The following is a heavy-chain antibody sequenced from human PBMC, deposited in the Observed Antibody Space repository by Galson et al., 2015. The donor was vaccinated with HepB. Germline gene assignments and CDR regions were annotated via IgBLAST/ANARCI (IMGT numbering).Heavy chain of an antibody. V-gene: IGHV1-46*01. CDR3: AREAAEVLRFLEWLLDY. CDR2: INPSGGST. CDR1: GYTFTSYY. J-gene: IGHJ4*02. D-gene: IGHD3-3*01. Sequence: SVKVSCKASGYTFTSYYMHWVRQAPGQGLEWMGIINPSGGSTSYAQKFQGRVTMTRDTSTSTVYMELSSLRSEDTAVYYCAREAAEVLRFLEWLLDYWGQGTLVTVSS.